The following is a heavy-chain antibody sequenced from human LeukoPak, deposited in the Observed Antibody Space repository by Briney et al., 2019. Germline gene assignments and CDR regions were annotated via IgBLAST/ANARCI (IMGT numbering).Heavy chain of an antibody. Sequence: PGGSLRLSCAASGFTFSSYGMHWVRQAPGKGLEWVAVISYDGSNKYYADSVKGRFTISRDNSKNTLYLQMNSLRAEDTAVYYCARGGHDFWSAYYTQWGQGTLVTVSS. J-gene: IGHJ4*02. CDR3: ARGGHDFWSAYYTQ. CDR2: ISYDGSNK. D-gene: IGHD3-3*01. V-gene: IGHV3-30*03. CDR1: GFTFSSYG.